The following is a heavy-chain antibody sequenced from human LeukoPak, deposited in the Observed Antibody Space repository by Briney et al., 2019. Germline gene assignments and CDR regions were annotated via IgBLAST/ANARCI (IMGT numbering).Heavy chain of an antibody. CDR2: INPSGGST. V-gene: IGHV1-46*01. D-gene: IGHD6-19*01. Sequence: ASVKVSCKASGYTFTSYYMHWVRQAPGQGLEWMGIINPSGGSTSYAQKFQGRVTMTRDTSTSTVYMELSSLRSEDTAVYYYARDPYSSGWLLEISFDYWGQGTLVTVSS. CDR1: GYTFTSYY. CDR3: ARDPYSSGWLLEISFDY. J-gene: IGHJ4*02.